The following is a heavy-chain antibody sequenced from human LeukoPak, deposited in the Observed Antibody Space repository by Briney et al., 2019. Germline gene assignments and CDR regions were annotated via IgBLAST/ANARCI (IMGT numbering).Heavy chain of an antibody. CDR3: AKDRGATSNY. J-gene: IGHJ4*02. Sequence: PGGSLRLSCAASGFTFSSYGMHWVRQAPGKGLEWVAVISYDGSNKYYADSVKGRFTISRDNSKNTLYLQMNSLRAEDTAVYYCAKDRGATSNYWGQGTLVTVFS. V-gene: IGHV3-30*18. CDR1: GFTFSSYG. CDR2: ISYDGSNK. D-gene: IGHD5-12*01.